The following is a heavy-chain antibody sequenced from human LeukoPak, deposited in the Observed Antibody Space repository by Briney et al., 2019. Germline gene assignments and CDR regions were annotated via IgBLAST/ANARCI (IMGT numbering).Heavy chain of an antibody. V-gene: IGHV4-34*01. J-gene: IGHJ6*02. CDR3: ARQLHDFWSGSRYGMDV. D-gene: IGHD3-3*01. Sequence: SETLSLTCAVYGGSFSGYYWSWIRQPPGKGLEWIGEINHSGSTNYNPSLKSRVTISVDTSKNQFSLKLSSVTAADTAVYYCARQLHDFWSGSRYGMDVWGQGTTVTVSS. CDR2: INHSGST. CDR1: GGSFSGYY.